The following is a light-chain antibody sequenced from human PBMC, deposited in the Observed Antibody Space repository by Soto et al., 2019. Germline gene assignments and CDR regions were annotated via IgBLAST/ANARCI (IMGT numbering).Light chain of an antibody. V-gene: IGLV2-14*01. CDR3: SSYTITSTYV. CDR2: EVT. Sequence: QSALTQPASVSGSPGRSITISCTGTSSDVGAYNYVSWYQQHPGKAPKVMIYEVTNRPSGVSNRFSGSKSGNTASLTISGLQPEDEADYYCSSYTITSTYVFGTGTKVTVL. CDR1: SSDVGAYNY. J-gene: IGLJ1*01.